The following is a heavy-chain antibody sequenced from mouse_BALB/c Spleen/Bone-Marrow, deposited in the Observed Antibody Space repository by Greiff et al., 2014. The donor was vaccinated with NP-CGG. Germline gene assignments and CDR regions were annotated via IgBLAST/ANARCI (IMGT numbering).Heavy chain of an antibody. Sequence: VQLQQSGPGLVKPSQSLSLTCSVTGYSITSGYYWNWIRQFPGNKLERMGYISYDGSNNYNPSLKNRISITRDTSKNQFFLKLNSVTTEDTATYYCAYYYYAMDYWGQGTSVTVSS. CDR1: GYSITSGYY. CDR2: ISYDGSN. V-gene: IGHV3-6*02. J-gene: IGHJ4*01. CDR3: AYYYYAMDY.